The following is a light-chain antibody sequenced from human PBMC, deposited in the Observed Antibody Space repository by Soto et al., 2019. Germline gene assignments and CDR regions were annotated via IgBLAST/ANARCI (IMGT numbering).Light chain of an antibody. CDR2: EVS. J-gene: IGLJ3*02. V-gene: IGLV2-14*01. Sequence: HSALTQPASVSGSPGQSITISCTGTSSDVGGYNYVSWYQHHPGKAPKLMIYEVSDRPSGVSNRFSGSKSGNVASLTISGLQAEDEADYYCSSYTCSSTLVFGGGTKLTVL. CDR3: SSYTCSSTLV. CDR1: SSDVGGYNY.